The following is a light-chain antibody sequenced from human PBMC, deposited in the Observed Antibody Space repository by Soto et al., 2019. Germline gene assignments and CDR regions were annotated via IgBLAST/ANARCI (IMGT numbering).Light chain of an antibody. J-gene: IGKJ4*01. CDR2: DAS. CDR3: QQGGS. V-gene: IGKV3-11*01. Sequence: EIVLTQSPATLSLSPGEGATLSCRASQSVSTYLAWYQQKPGQAPRLLIYDASNRATGSPARFSGSGSGTDFALTISSLEPEDFAVYYCQQGGSFGGGTKVEIK. CDR1: QSVSTY.